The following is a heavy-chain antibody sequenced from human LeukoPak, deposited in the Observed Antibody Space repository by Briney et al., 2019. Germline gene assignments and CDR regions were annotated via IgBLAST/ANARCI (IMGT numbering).Heavy chain of an antibody. D-gene: IGHD3-22*01. V-gene: IGHV4-34*01. J-gene: IGHJ4*02. CDR1: GGSFIGYY. CDR2: INHSGST. Sequence: SETLSLTCGVYGGSFIGYYWSWIRQPPGKGLEWIGEINHSGSTNYNPSLKSRVTMSVDTSKKQISLKLNSVTAADTAVYYCARGRGRSGNSSGYYSFRYRGQGTLVTVSS. CDR3: ARGRGRSGNSSGYYSFRY.